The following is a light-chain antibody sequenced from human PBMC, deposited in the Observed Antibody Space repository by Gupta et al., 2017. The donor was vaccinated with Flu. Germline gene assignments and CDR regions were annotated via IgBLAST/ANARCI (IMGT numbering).Light chain of an antibody. CDR2: AAS. Sequence: PSSVSASVGGRVSITCRASQGISSWLAWYQQKPGKAPKFLINAASTLQGGVPSRFSGSGSGTEFTLTISSLQPEDFATYSCPQANSFPLTFGRGTKVAMK. CDR1: QGISSW. CDR3: PQANSFPLT. J-gene: IGKJ4*01. V-gene: IGKV1-12*01.